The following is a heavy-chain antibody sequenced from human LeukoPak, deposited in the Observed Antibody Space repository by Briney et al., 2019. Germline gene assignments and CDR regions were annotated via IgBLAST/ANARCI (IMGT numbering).Heavy chain of an antibody. CDR3: ARESIATDYYYYGMDV. J-gene: IGHJ6*02. CDR2: INPSGGST. D-gene: IGHD6-13*01. Sequence: GATVTVSCTASGYTFTSYYMHWVRQAPGQGLEWMGIINPSGGSTSYAQKFQGRVTMTRDTSTSTVYMELSSLRSEDTAVYYCARESIATDYYYYGMDVWGQGTTVTVSS. V-gene: IGHV1-46*01. CDR1: GYTFTSYY.